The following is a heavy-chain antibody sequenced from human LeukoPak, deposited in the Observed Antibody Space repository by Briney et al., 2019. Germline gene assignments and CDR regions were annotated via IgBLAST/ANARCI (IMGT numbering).Heavy chain of an antibody. CDR2: INPHSGDT. CDR1: GYIFTGYF. Sequence: ASVKVSCKVSGYIFTGYFLDWVRRAPGQGLEWMGGINPHSGDTNYAQKFQGRVTMTRDTSISTASMELTRLRSDDTAVYYCARLSDFSDSSGYPYYLDFWGQGTLVTVSS. V-gene: IGHV1-2*02. J-gene: IGHJ4*02. CDR3: ARLSDFSDSSGYPYYLDF. D-gene: IGHD3-22*01.